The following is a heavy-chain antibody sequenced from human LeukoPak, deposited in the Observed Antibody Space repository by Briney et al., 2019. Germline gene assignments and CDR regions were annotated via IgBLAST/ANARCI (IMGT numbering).Heavy chain of an antibody. V-gene: IGHV3-7*01. J-gene: IGHJ4*02. D-gene: IGHD2-21*01. CDR1: RFTFNKYY. CDR2: INPDGSEK. Sequence: PGGSLRLSCVASRFTFNKYYMSWVRQAPGKGLQWVANINPDGSEKYYVDSVKGRFTISRDNAKNSLYLQMNSLGAEDTAVYYCARDSFPDYSLWGSTLNYWGQGTLVTVSS. CDR3: ARDSFPDYSLWGSTLNY.